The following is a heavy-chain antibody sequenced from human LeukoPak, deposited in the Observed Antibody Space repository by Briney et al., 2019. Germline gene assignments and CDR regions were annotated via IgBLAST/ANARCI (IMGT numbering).Heavy chain of an antibody. V-gene: IGHV3-9*01. Sequence: HPGRSLRLSCAASGFTFDDYAMHWVRQAPGKGLEWVSGISWNSGSIGYADSVKGRFTISRDNAKNSLYLQMNSLRAEDTAVYYCARDMVVTGSDAFDIWGQGTMVTVSS. CDR1: GFTFDDYA. J-gene: IGHJ3*02. CDR2: ISWNSGSI. D-gene: IGHD2-21*02. CDR3: ARDMVVTGSDAFDI.